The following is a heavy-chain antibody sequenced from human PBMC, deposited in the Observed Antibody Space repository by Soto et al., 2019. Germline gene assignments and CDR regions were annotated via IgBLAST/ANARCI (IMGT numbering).Heavy chain of an antibody. Sequence: PSETLSLTCTVSGGSINSDYWDWFRQPPGKGLEWIGNIYYTGSVYYNPSLGGRVTMSIDTSKNHFSLTLTSVTAADTAVFYCAKHPPGSTYFDYWGQGILVTVSS. D-gene: IGHD2-21*01. CDR2: IYYTGSV. J-gene: IGHJ4*02. V-gene: IGHV4-39*02. CDR1: GGSINSDY. CDR3: AKHPPGSTYFDY.